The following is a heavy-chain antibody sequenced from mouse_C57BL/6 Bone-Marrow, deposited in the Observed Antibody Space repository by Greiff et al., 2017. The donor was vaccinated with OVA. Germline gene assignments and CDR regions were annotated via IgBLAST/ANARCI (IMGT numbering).Heavy chain of an antibody. V-gene: IGHV1-81*01. J-gene: IGHJ2*01. Sequence: VQLQESGAELARPGASVKLSCKASGYTFTSYGISWVKQRTGQGLEWIGEIYPRSGNTYYNEKFKGKATRTADKSSSTAYMELRSLTSEDSAFFVCARGGYYYYFDYWCQGTTLTVSS. CDR2: IYPRSGNT. CDR1: GYTFTSYG. D-gene: IGHD1-1*01. CDR3: ARGGYYYYFDY.